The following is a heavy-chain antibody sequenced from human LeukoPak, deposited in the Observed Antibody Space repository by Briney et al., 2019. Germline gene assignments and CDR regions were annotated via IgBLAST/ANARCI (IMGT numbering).Heavy chain of an antibody. CDR1: GFTFSTYI. J-gene: IGHJ4*02. CDR2: ISSSSTYI. Sequence: GGSLRLSCAASGFTFSTYIMNWVRQAPGKGLEWVSSISSSSTYIYYADSVKGRFTISRDNAKNSLYLQMDSLRAEDTAVYYCARDSSGPLDWGQGTLVTVSS. V-gene: IGHV3-21*01. CDR3: ARDSSGPLD.